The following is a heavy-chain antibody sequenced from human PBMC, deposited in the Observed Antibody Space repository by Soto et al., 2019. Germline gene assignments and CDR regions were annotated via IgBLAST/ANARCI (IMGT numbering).Heavy chain of an antibody. CDR3: AILGVHSSGYYYDYYYYGMDV. CDR1: GGTFSSYA. Sequence: SVKVSCKASGGTFSSYAISWVRQAPGQGLEWMGGIIPIFGTANYAQKFQGRVTITADESTSTAYMELSSLRSEDTAVYYCAILGVHSSGYYYDYYYYGMDVWGQGTTVTVSS. CDR2: IIPIFGTA. V-gene: IGHV1-69*13. J-gene: IGHJ6*02. D-gene: IGHD3-22*01.